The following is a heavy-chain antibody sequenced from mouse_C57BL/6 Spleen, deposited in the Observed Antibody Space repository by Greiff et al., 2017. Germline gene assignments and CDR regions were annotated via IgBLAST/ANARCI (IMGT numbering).Heavy chain of an antibody. CDR3: ARHPLYGSSYEYAMDY. V-gene: IGHV5-6*01. CDR1: GFTFSSYG. Sequence: EVQGVESGGDLVKPGGSLKLSCAASGFTFSSYGMSWVRQTPDKRLEWVATISSGGSYTYYPDSVKGRFTISRDNAKNTLYLQMSSLKSEDTAMYYCARHPLYGSSYEYAMDYWGQGTSVTVSS. CDR2: ISSGGSYT. J-gene: IGHJ4*01. D-gene: IGHD1-1*01.